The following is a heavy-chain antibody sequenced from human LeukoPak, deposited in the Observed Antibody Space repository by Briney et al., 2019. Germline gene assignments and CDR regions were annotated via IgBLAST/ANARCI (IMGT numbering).Heavy chain of an antibody. V-gene: IGHV3-23*01. D-gene: IGHD3-22*01. Sequence: GGSLRLSCVASGLTFNSYAMSWVRQAPGKGLEWDSPTTNTGVSTFYADSVKGRFTISRDNSRSTLYLQMNSLRAEDTAVYYCARDSHYYDSSGYGTLPYWGQGTLVTVSS. J-gene: IGHJ4*02. CDR3: ARDSHYYDSSGYGTLPY. CDR1: GLTFNSYA. CDR2: TTNTGVST.